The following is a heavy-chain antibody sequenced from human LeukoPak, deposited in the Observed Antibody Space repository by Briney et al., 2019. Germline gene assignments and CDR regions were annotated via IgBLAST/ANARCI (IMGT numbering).Heavy chain of an antibody. J-gene: IGHJ4*02. D-gene: IGHD3-22*01. Sequence: ASVEVSCKASGYTFTGYYMHWVRQAPGQGLEWMGWINPNSGGTNYAQKFQGRVTMTRDTSISTAYMELSRLRSDDTAVYYCARDYYYDSSGYHFDYWGQGTLVTVSS. CDR3: ARDYYYDSSGYHFDY. CDR2: INPNSGGT. V-gene: IGHV1-2*02. CDR1: GYTFTGYY.